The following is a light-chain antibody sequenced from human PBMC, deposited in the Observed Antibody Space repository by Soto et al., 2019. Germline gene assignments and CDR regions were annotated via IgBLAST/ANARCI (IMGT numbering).Light chain of an antibody. CDR1: QSVSSN. V-gene: IGKV3-15*01. CDR3: QQYNKWPPYT. CDR2: RTS. J-gene: IGKJ2*01. Sequence: EIVMTQSPANLSVSPGERATLSCRASQSVSSNLAWYQQKPGQGPRLLIYRTSTRVTGIPARFSGSGSGTECTLTISSPQSEDFAVYYFQQYNKWPPYTFGQGTKVEIK.